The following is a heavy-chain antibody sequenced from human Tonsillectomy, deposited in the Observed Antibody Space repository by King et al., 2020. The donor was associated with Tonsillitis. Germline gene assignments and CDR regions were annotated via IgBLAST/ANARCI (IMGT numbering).Heavy chain of an antibody. CDR2: IDWNGSNT. Sequence: VQLVESGGGVVRPGGSLRLSCVASGFTFDDYGMTWVRQAPGKGLEWVSGIDWNGSNTYYADSVRGRFTISRDNAKNSLFLQMNSLRAEDTALYYCARGYDYVWGSHRSRNFDYWGQGTLVTVSS. CDR3: ARGYDYVWGSHRSRNFDY. CDR1: GFTFDDYG. V-gene: IGHV3-20*04. D-gene: IGHD3-16*02. J-gene: IGHJ4*02.